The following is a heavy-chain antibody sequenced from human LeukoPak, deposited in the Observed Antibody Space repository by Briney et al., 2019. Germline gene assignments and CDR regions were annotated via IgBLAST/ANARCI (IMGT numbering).Heavy chain of an antibody. CDR1: GGSISSDY. V-gene: IGHV3-7*01. CDR2: IKQDGSEK. Sequence: ETLSLTCTVSGGSISSDYWSWIRQPPGKGLEWVVNIKQDGSEKYYVDSVKGRFTISRDNAKNSLYLQMNSLRAEDTAVYYCAREFPVQLERRELDWGQGTLVTVSS. J-gene: IGHJ4*02. CDR3: AREFPVQLERRELD. D-gene: IGHD1-1*01.